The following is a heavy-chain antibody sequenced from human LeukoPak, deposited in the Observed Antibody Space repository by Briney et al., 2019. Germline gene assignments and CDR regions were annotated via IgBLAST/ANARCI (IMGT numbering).Heavy chain of an antibody. CDR1: GGSFSGYY. CDR3: ARDATGGPGYGMDV. D-gene: IGHD2-15*01. CDR2: INHSGST. V-gene: IGHV4-34*01. Sequence: PSETLSLTCAVYGGSFSGYYWSWIRQPPGKGLEWIGEINHSGSTNYNPSLKSRVTISVDTSKNQFSLKLSSVTAADTAVYYRARDATGGPGYGMDVWGQGTTVTVSS. J-gene: IGHJ6*02.